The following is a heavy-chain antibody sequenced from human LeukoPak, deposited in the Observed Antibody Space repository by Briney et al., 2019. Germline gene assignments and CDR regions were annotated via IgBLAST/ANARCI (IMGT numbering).Heavy chain of an antibody. Sequence: SETLSLTCAVYGGSFSGYYWSWIRQPPGKGLEWIGEINHSGSTNYNPSLKSRVTISVDTSKNQFSLKLSSVTAADTAVYYCARTQYYYDSSGYYSASRYFDYWGQGTLVTVSS. J-gene: IGHJ4*02. D-gene: IGHD3-22*01. CDR3: ARTQYYYDSSGYYSASRYFDY. CDR1: GGSFSGYY. V-gene: IGHV4-34*01. CDR2: INHSGST.